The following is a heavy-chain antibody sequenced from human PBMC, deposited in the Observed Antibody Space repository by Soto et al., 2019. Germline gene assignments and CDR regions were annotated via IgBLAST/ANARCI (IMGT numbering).Heavy chain of an antibody. Sequence: EVQLVESGGGLVKPGGSLRLSCAASGFTFSSYSMNWVRQAPGKGLEWVSSISSSSSYIYYADSVKGRFTISRDNAKNSLYLQMNSLRAEDTAVYYCARAAITMVRGSNWFDPWGQGTLVTVSS. V-gene: IGHV3-21*01. CDR2: ISSSSSYI. J-gene: IGHJ5*02. CDR3: ARAAITMVRGSNWFDP. D-gene: IGHD3-10*01. CDR1: GFTFSSYS.